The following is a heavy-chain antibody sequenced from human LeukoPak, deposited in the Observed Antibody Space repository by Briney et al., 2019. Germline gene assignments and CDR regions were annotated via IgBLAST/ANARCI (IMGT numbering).Heavy chain of an antibody. CDR2: IYYSGST. D-gene: IGHD3-10*01. J-gene: IGHJ6*02. CDR3: ARWDYYGSGSLVGVGV. CDR1: GGSISSSSYY. V-gene: IGHV4-39*01. Sequence: SETLSLTCTVSGGSISSSSYYWGWIRQPPGKGLEWIGSIYYSGSTYYNPSLKSRVTISVDTSKNQFSLKLSSVTAADTAVYYCARWDYYGSGSLVGVGVWGQGTTVTVSS.